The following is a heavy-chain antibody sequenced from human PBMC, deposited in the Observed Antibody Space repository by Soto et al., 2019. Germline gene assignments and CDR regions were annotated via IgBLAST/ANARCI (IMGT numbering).Heavy chain of an antibody. D-gene: IGHD3-9*01. J-gene: IGHJ4*02. CDR1: GYTFTSYF. CDR3: ARVTANNVLAGPFDY. CDR2: INPGAGST. V-gene: IGHV1-46*03. Sequence: GASVKVSCKSSGYTFTSYFLHWVRQAPGQGLEWMGIINPGAGSTTYAQNFQGRVTMTSDTSTSTVFMELSSLRSDDTAVYYCARVTANNVLAGPFDYWGQGTLVTVSS.